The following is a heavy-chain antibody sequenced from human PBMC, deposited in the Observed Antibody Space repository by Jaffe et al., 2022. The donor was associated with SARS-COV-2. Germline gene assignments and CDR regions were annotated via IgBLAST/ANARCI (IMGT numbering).Heavy chain of an antibody. CDR3: AKATITGIAAAN. D-gene: IGHD6-13*01. V-gene: IGHV3-9*01. CDR2: ISWNSGSI. Sequence: EVQLVESGGGLVQPGRSLRLSCAASGFTFDDYAMHWVRQAPGKGLEWVSGISWNSGSIGYADSVKGRFTISRDNAKNSLYLQMNSLRAEDTALYYCAKATITGIAAANWGQGTLVTVSS. J-gene: IGHJ4*02. CDR1: GFTFDDYA.